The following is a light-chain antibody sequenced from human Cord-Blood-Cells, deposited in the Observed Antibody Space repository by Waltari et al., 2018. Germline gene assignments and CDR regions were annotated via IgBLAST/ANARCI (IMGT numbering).Light chain of an antibody. CDR1: KLGDKY. V-gene: IGLV3-1*01. CDR2: QDS. J-gene: IGLJ1*01. CDR3: QAWDSSTHV. Sequence: SYELTQPPSVSVSPGQTASITCSGDKLGDKYACWYQHKPGQSPVLVIYQDSKRPSGIPERFSGSNSGNTATLTISGTQAMDEADYYCQAWDSSTHVFGTGTKVTVL.